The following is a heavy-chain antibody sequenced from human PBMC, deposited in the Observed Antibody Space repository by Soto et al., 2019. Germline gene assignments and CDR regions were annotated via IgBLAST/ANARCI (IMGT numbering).Heavy chain of an antibody. CDR2: IYYSGST. J-gene: IGHJ4*02. D-gene: IGHD6-13*01. Sequence: QLQLQESGPGLVKPSETLSLTCTVSGGSISSSSYYWGWIRQPPGKGLEWIGSIYYSGSTYYNPSLKSRATISVDTSKNQFSMKLSSVTAADTAVYYCARHHRYSSSSPFDYWGQGTLVTVSS. CDR1: GGSISSSSYY. CDR3: ARHHRYSSSSPFDY. V-gene: IGHV4-39*01.